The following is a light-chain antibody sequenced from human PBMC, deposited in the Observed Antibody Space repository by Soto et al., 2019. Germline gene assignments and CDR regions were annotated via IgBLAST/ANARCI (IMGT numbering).Light chain of an antibody. V-gene: IGLV3-21*02. Sequence: SYELTQPPSVSVAPGQTAIITCAGNNVESKSVHWYQQKPGQAPVLVVHDDSDRPSGIPERFSGSKSGNMATLTISRVEAENEADYYCQVWDGSSEHVVFGGGTKLTVL. J-gene: IGLJ2*01. CDR3: QVWDGSSEHVV. CDR2: DDS. CDR1: NVESKS.